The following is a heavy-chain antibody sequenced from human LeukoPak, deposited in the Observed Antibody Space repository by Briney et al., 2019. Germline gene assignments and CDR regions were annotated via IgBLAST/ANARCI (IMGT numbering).Heavy chain of an antibody. Sequence: GGSLRLSCAASGFTFSSYAMHWVRQAPGKGLEWVAVISYDGSNKYYADSVKGRFTISRDNSKNTLYLQMNSLRAEDTAVYYCAKDLNIVVVPAASAEYFQHWGQGTLVTVSS. CDR2: ISYDGSNK. CDR3: AKDLNIVVVPAASAEYFQH. CDR1: GFTFSSYA. V-gene: IGHV3-30-3*01. D-gene: IGHD2-2*01. J-gene: IGHJ1*01.